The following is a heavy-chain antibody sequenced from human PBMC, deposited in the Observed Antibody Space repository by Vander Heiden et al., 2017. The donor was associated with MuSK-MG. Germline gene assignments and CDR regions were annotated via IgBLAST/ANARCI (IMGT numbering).Heavy chain of an antibody. D-gene: IGHD5-12*01. J-gene: IGHJ4*02. CDR2: IIPILGIA. CDR3: ARGRVGDERWLQLGGGIDY. Sequence: HVQLVQSGAEVKKPGSSVKVSRTASGGTFSSYAISWVRQAPGQGLEWMGRIIPILGIANYAQTFQGSVTITADKSTSTGYMVRSSLRAEDPAVYYWARGRVGDERWLQLGGGIDYWGQVTLVTVSS. V-gene: IGHV1-69*04. CDR1: GGTFSSYA.